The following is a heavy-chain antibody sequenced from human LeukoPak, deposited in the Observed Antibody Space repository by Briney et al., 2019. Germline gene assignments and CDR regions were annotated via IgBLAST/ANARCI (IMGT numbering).Heavy chain of an antibody. CDR3: ARDRGPVLLWFGERYYGMDV. J-gene: IGHJ6*02. CDR1: GFTFSSYA. V-gene: IGHV3-30-3*01. Sequence: PGGSLRLSCAASGFTFSSYAMHWVRQAPGKGLEWVAVISYDGSNKYYADSVKGRFTISRDNSKNTLYLQMNSLRAEDTAVYYCARDRGPVLLWFGERYYGMDVWGQGTTVTVSS. CDR2: ISYDGSNK. D-gene: IGHD3-10*01.